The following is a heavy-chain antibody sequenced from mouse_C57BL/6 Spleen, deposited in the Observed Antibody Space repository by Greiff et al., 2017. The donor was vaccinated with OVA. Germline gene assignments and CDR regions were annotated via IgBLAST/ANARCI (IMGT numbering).Heavy chain of an antibody. CDR2: IDPEAGET. J-gene: IGHJ2*01. D-gene: IGHD2-5*01. CDR3: ARGYSNSYYFDY. CDR1: GFNIKDYY. V-gene: IGHV14-2*01. Sequence: VQLQQSGAELVKPGASVKLSCTASGFNIKDYYMHWVKQRTEQGLEWIGRIDPEAGETKYAPKFQGKATITADTSSNTAYLQLSSLTSEDAAVYYCARGYSNSYYFDYWGKGTTLTVSS.